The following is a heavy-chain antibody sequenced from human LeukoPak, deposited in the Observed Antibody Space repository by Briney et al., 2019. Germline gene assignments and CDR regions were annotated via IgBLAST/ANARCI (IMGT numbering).Heavy chain of an antibody. CDR1: GFTFSSYG. V-gene: IGHV3-30*03. CDR2: ISYDGSNK. J-gene: IGHJ3*02. D-gene: IGHD3-10*01. CDR3: ARDRGGLRRLYAFDI. Sequence: GRSLRLSCAASGFTFSSYGMHWVRQAPGKGLEWVAVISYDGSNKYYADSVKGRFTISRDNSKNTLYLQMNSLRAEDTAVYYCARDRGGLRRLYAFDIWGQGTMVTVSS.